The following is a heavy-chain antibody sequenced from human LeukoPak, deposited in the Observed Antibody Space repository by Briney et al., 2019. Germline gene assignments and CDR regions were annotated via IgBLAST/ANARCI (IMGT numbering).Heavy chain of an antibody. V-gene: IGHV4-34*01. CDR1: GGSISSYY. CDR3: AMGITMSY. D-gene: IGHD3-22*01. J-gene: IGHJ4*02. CDR2: INDSGST. Sequence: SETLSLTCTVSGGSISSYYWSWIRQPPGKGLEWIGEINDSGSTNYNPSLKSRLTISVDTAKNQFSLKLSSVTAADTAVYYCAMGITMSYWGQGTLVTVSS.